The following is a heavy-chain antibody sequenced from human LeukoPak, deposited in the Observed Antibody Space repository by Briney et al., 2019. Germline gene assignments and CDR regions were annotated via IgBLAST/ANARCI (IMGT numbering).Heavy chain of an antibody. V-gene: IGHV4-4*07. CDR2: IYTSGST. J-gene: IGHJ6*03. CDR1: GVSISSYY. CDR3: ARDGCSSTSCYSYYYYYYMDV. Sequence: PSETLSLTCTVSGVSISSYYWSWIRQPAGKGLEWIGRIYTSGSTNYNPSLKSRVTMSVDTSKNQFSLKLSPVTAADTAVYYCARDGCSSTSCYSYYYYYYMDVWGKGTTVTVSS. D-gene: IGHD2-2*01.